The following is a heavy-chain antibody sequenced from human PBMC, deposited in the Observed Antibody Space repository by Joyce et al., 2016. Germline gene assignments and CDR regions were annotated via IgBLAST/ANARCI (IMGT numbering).Heavy chain of an antibody. CDR3: ARGGISYYYAMDV. CDR2: ISDTSYDI. V-gene: IGHV3-21*01. Sequence: QLVESGGGVVKPGGSLSLSCEASGSTFSTSSMSWFRQAPGQGLEWVAAISDTSYDIFHAETVRGRFTVARDNAKKTLYLQMNSLRAEDSAVFYCARGGISYYYAMDVWGQGTTVTVSS. D-gene: IGHD3-16*01. J-gene: IGHJ6*02. CDR1: GSTFSTSS.